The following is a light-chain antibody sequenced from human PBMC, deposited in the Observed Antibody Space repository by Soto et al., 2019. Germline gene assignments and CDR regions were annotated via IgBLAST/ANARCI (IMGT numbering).Light chain of an antibody. J-gene: IGLJ2*01. CDR3: AAWDDTLNGLV. CDR2: SNN. V-gene: IGLV1-44*01. CDR1: SSNIGSNT. Sequence: QSVLTQPPSASGTPGQRVTISCSGSSSNIGSNTVNWYQQLPGTAPKLLIYSNNQRPSGVHDRFSGSKSGTSASLAISGLQSEDDADYYCAAWDDTLNGLVFGGGTKLTVL.